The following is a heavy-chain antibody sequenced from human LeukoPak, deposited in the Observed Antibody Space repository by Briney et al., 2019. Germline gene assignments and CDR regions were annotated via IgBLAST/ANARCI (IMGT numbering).Heavy chain of an antibody. CDR3: ATSRGYFDY. CDR2: IYYSGST. CDR1: GGSISSYY. V-gene: IGHV4-59*01. D-gene: IGHD3-10*01. Sequence: SETLSLTCTVSGGSISSYYWSWIRQPPGKGLEWIGYIYYSGSTNYKPSLKSRVTMSLNTSKNQFSLKLSSVTAADTAVYYCATSRGYFDYWGQGTLVTVSS. J-gene: IGHJ4*02.